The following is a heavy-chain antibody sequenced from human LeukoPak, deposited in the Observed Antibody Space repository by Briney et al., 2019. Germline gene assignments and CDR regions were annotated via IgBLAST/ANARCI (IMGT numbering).Heavy chain of an antibody. CDR1: GFAFSTYA. CDR3: AKARGSSVYEQFDY. CDR2: ISTSGRAT. Sequence: TGGSLRPSCAASGFAFSTYAMTWVRQAPEKGLQWVSIISTSGRATYYADSVEGRFTISRDNSKNTLYLQMNSLRADDTAVYYCAKARGSSVYEQFDYWGQGTQVTVSP. J-gene: IGHJ4*02. V-gene: IGHV3-23*01. D-gene: IGHD5/OR15-5a*01.